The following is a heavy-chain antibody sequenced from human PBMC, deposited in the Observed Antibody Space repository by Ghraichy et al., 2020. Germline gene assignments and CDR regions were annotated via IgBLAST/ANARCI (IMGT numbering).Heavy chain of an antibody. CDR3: AREWWVVATHFDY. D-gene: IGHD5-12*01. J-gene: IGHJ4*02. CDR2: IRSKAYGGTT. Sequence: GESLNISCTGSGFSFGDYAMIWFRQAPGKGLEWVGVIRSKAYGGTTDYAASVKGRFTISRDDSKSIAYLQMNSLKTEDTAVYYCAREWWVVATHFDYWGQGTLVTVSS. V-gene: IGHV3-49*03. CDR1: GFSFGDYA.